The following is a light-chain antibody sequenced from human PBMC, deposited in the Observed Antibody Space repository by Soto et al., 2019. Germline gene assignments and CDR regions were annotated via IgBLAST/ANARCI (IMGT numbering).Light chain of an antibody. CDR1: QSVGSN. CDR3: QYCDIWWT. J-gene: IGKJ1*01. V-gene: IGKV3-15*01. Sequence: EIVMTQSPDTLSVSPEERATLSCRASQSVGSNLAWYQKKPGQAPRLLIFGASTRATGIPERFNGSGSGTEFTLTISSVQSEYFAVYYRQYCDIWWTFGKGTKVDSK. CDR2: GAS.